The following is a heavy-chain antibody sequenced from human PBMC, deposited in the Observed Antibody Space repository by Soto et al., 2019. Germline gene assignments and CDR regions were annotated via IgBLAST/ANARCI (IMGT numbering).Heavy chain of an antibody. Sequence: QVQLVQSGAEVKKPGSSVKVSCEASGGTFSSYTISWVRQAPGQGLEWMGRIIPILGIANYAQKFQGRVTITADKSTSTAYMELSSLRSEDTAVYYCARDEGIVVVPAAIHWFDPWGQGTLVTVSS. D-gene: IGHD2-2*01. J-gene: IGHJ5*02. CDR3: ARDEGIVVVPAAIHWFDP. CDR2: IIPILGIA. CDR1: GGTFSSYT. V-gene: IGHV1-69*08.